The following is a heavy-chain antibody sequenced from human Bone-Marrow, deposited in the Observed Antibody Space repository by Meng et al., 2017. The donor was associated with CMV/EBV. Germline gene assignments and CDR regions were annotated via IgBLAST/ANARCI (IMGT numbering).Heavy chain of an antibody. Sequence: GGSLRLSCAASGFTFSSYWMSWVRQAPGKGLEWVAVISYDGSNKYYADSVKGRFTISRDNSKNTLYLQMNSLRAEDTAVYYCARGLLWGWEQLVGYYFDYWGQGTLVTVSS. V-gene: IGHV3-30*03. CDR1: GFTFSSYW. CDR3: ARGLLWGWEQLVGYYFDY. D-gene: IGHD6-13*01. CDR2: ISYDGSNK. J-gene: IGHJ4*02.